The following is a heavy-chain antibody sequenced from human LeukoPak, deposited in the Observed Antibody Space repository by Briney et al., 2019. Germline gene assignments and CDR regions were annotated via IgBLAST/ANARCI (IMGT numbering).Heavy chain of an antibody. V-gene: IGHV4-30-2*01. CDR3: ARNWGWDY. Sequence: PSETLSLTCAVSGGSISSGGYSWSWIRQPPGKGLEWIGYIYHSGSTYYNPSLKSRVTISVDRSKNQFSLKLTSVTAADTAVYYCARNWGWDYWGQGTLVTVSS. CDR2: IYHSGST. D-gene: IGHD7-27*01. J-gene: IGHJ4*02. CDR1: GGSISSGGYS.